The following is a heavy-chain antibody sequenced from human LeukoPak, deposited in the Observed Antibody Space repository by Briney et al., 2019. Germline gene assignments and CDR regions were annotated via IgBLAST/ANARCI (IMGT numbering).Heavy chain of an antibody. CDR2: IYHTGIT. J-gene: IGHJ6*02. V-gene: IGHV4-4*02. CDR3: ARDRSGMGV. CDR1: GDSISSNNW. Sequence: SETLSLTCAVSGDSISSNNWWTWVRQPPGKGLEWIGAIYHTGITNHNPSLKSRVSLSVDKSKNQFSLKLFSVTAADTAVYYCARDRSGMGVWGQGTTVTVSS.